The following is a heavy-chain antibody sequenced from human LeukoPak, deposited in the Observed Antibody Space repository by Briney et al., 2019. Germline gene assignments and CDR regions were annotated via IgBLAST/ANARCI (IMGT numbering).Heavy chain of an antibody. CDR2: ISYDGSNK. Sequence: AGGSLRLSCAASGFTFSSYAMHWVRQAPGKGLEWVAVISYDGSNKYYADSVKGRFTISRDNSKNTLYLQMNSLRAEDTAVYYCARPYDTRGYFPDYWGQGTLVTVSS. J-gene: IGHJ4*02. V-gene: IGHV3-30-3*01. CDR1: GFTFSSYA. D-gene: IGHD3-22*01. CDR3: ARPYDTRGYFPDY.